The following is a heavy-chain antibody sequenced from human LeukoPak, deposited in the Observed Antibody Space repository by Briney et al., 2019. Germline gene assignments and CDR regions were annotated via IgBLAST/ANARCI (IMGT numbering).Heavy chain of an antibody. V-gene: IGHV4-34*01. CDR3: ARDLGDYWSGFRSYFFDY. D-gene: IGHD3-3*01. Sequence: SETLSLTCAIYSESFSGYFWSWIRQPPGKGLEWIGEINYSGSTNYNPSLKSRVTISVDTSKNQFSLKLSSVTAADTSVYYCARDLGDYWSGFRSYFFDYWGQGTLVTVSS. CDR2: INYSGST. CDR1: SESFSGYF. J-gene: IGHJ4*02.